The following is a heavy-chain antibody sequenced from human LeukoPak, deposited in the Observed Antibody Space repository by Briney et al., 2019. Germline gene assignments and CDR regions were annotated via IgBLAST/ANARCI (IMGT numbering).Heavy chain of an antibody. CDR2: ISSSSSYI. CDR3: ARAMVNFYYYYYMDV. V-gene: IGHV3-21*01. D-gene: IGHD5-18*01. Sequence: GGSLRLSCAASGLTFSSYSMNWVRQAPGKGLEWVSSISSSSSYIYYADSVKGRFTISRDNAKNSLYLQMNSLRAEDTAVYYCARAMVNFYYYYYMDVWGKGTTVTVSS. J-gene: IGHJ6*03. CDR1: GLTFSSYS.